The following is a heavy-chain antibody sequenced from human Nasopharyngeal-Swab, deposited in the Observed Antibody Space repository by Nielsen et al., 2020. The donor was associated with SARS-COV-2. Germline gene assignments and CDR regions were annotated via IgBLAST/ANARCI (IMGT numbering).Heavy chain of an antibody. Sequence: GESLKISCKGYGNTFTNNGIGWVRQMPGKGLEWMAIIYPGDADTRYSPSVQGQVTISAAKSSSTAYLQWSSLKASDTAIYYCARGVPGICFDMWGQGTLVTVSS. CDR2: IYPGDADT. CDR3: ARGVPGICFDM. CDR1: GNTFTNNG. D-gene: IGHD3-10*01. J-gene: IGHJ3*02. V-gene: IGHV5-51*01.